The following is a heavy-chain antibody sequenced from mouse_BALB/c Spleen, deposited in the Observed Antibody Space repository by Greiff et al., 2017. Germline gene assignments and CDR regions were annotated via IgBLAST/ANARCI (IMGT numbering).Heavy chain of an antibody. Sequence: QVQQSGAELVRPGTSVRVSCTATGSAFTIYLIEWVKQRPGQGLEWIGVINPGSGGTNYNEKFKGKATLTADKSSSTAYMQRSSLTADDSAVYFCARGVRRTPADYWGQGTTLTVSS. CDR3: ARGVRRTPADY. CDR1: GSAFTIYL. CDR2: INPGSGGT. D-gene: IGHD2-14*01. V-gene: IGHV1-54*01. J-gene: IGHJ2*01.